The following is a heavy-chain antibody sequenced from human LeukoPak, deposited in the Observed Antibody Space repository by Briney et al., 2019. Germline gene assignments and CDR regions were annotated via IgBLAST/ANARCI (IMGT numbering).Heavy chain of an antibody. V-gene: IGHV4-39*07. J-gene: IGHJ5*02. CDR3: ARSGIVVVPAASLRPNWFDP. CDR2: IYYSGST. CDR1: GGSISSSSYY. D-gene: IGHD2-2*01. Sequence: PSETLSLTCTVSGGSISSSSYYWGWIRQPPGKGLECIGSIYYSGSTYYNPSLKSRVTISVDTSKNQFSLKLSSVTAADTAVYYCARSGIVVVPAASLRPNWFDPWGQGTLVTVSS.